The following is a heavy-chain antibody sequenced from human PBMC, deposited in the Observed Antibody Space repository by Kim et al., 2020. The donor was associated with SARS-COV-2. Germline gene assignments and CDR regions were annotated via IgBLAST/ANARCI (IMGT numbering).Heavy chain of an antibody. D-gene: IGHD5-12*01. CDR3: ASGYSGYGHYGMDV. V-gene: IGHV4-31*03. J-gene: IGHJ6*02. CDR2: IYYSGST. Sequence: SETLSLTCTVSGGSISSGGYYWSWIRQHPGKGLEWIGYIYYSGSTYYNPSLKSRVTISVDTSKNQFSLKLSSVTAADTAVYYCASGYSGYGHYGMDVWGQVTTVTVSS. CDR1: GGSISSGGYY.